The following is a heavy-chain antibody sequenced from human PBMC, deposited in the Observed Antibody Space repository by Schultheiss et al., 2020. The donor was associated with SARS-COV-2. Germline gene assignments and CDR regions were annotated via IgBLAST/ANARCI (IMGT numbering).Heavy chain of an antibody. CDR3: ARAWGGYSYGYGY. D-gene: IGHD5-18*01. CDR2: IDRIGRT. J-gene: IGHJ4*02. CDR1: GESLSGYY. V-gene: IGHV4-34*01. Sequence: SETLSLTCAVYGESLSGYYWSWIRQPPGRGLEWIGEIDRIGRTEYSPSLKSRLTISIDTSKNQFSLKLSSVTAADTAVYYCARAWGGYSYGYGYWGQGTLVTVSS.